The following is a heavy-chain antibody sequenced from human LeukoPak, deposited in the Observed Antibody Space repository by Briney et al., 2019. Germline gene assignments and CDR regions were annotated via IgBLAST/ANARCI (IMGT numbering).Heavy chain of an antibody. V-gene: IGHV4-39*02. CDR2: IYYSGST. J-gene: IGHJ6*03. Sequence: SETLSLTCTVSGGSISSSSYYWGWIRQPPGKGLEWIGSIYYSGSTYYNPSLKSRVTISVDTSKNQFSLKLSSVTAADTAVYYCARDNYYGSYYMDVWGKGTTVTISS. CDR3: ARDNYYGSYYMDV. D-gene: IGHD3-10*01. CDR1: GGSISSSSYY.